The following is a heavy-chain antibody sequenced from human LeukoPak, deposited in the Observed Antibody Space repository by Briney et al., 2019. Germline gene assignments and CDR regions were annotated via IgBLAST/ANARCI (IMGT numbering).Heavy chain of an antibody. Sequence: SVKVSCKASGGTFSSYAISWVRQAPGQGLEWMGGIIPIFGTANYAQKLQGRVTITADESTSTAYMELSSPRSEDTAVYYCVRDGEGVAISVNYWFDPWGQGTLVTVSS. V-gene: IGHV1-69*01. CDR3: VRDGEGVAISVNYWFDP. J-gene: IGHJ5*02. CDR2: IIPIFGTA. CDR1: GGTFSSYA. D-gene: IGHD3-10*01.